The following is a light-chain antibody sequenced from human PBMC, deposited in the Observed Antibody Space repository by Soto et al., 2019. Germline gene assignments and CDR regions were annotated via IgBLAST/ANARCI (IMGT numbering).Light chain of an antibody. V-gene: IGLV2-11*01. CDR1: SSDVGGYNY. J-gene: IGLJ2*01. Sequence: QSVLTQPPSASGSPGQSVTISCTGTSSDVGGYNYVSWFQQHPGKAPKLMIYDVIKRPSGVPDRFSGSKSGNTASLTISGLQAEDAADYHCCSYAGTYTFVLFGGGTKLTVL. CDR3: CSYAGTYTFVL. CDR2: DVI.